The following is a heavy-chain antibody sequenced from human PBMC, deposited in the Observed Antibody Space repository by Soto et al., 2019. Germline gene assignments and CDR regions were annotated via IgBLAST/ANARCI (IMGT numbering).Heavy chain of an antibody. V-gene: IGHV5-51*01. CDR1: GYSFTRYW. J-gene: IGHJ4*02. D-gene: IGHD6-6*01. CDR3: AIGSTSSFDY. Sequence: GESLKISCKGSGYSFTRYWIGWVRQMPGKGLEWMGLIYPGDSDTRYSPSFQGQVTISADKSISTAYLKWISLKASDTAMYYCAIGSTSSFDYWGQGTLVTVSS. CDR2: IYPGDSDT.